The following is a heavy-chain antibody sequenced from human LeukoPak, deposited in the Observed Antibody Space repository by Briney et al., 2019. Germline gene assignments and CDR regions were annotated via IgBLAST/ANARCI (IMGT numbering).Heavy chain of an antibody. V-gene: IGHV4-59*08. CDR2: IHYGGST. Sequence: PSETLSLTCTVSGGSISGYYWGWIRQAPGKGLEWIGYIHYGGSTNYNPSLKSRVTISLDTSKNQFSLRLNSVTAADTAVYYCVRQLDTAMVDYWGQGTLVTVSS. CDR3: VRQLDTAMVDY. CDR1: GGSISGYY. J-gene: IGHJ4*02. D-gene: IGHD5-18*01.